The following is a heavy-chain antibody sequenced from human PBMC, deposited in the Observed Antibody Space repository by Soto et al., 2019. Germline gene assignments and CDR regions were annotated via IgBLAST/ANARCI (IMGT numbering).Heavy chain of an antibody. J-gene: IGHJ4*02. D-gene: IGHD1-26*01. V-gene: IGHV3-30*18. CDR2: ISYDGSYK. CDR3: AKDLHSGSYYFDY. CDR1: GFTFSSYG. Sequence: QVQLVESGGGVVQPGRSLRLSCAVSGFTFSSYGMHWVRQAPGKGLEWVAVISYDGSYKYYADSVKGRFTISRDNSKNTLYLQMNSLRAEDTAVYYCAKDLHSGSYYFDYWGQGTLVTVSS.